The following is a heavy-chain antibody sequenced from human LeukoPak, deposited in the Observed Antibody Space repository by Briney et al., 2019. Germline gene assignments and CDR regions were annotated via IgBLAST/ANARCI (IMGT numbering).Heavy chain of an antibody. CDR2: ISYDGSNK. CDR3: AKPYYDFWSAYSGGGSMNV. Sequence: PGGSLRLSCAASGFTFSSYAMHWVRQAPGKGLEWVAVISYDGSNKYYADSVKGRFAISRDNSENTLYLRMNSLRAEDTALYYCAKPYYDFWSAYSGGGSMNVWGQGTTVTVSS. V-gene: IGHV3-30-3*02. CDR1: GFTFSSYA. D-gene: IGHD3-3*01. J-gene: IGHJ6*02.